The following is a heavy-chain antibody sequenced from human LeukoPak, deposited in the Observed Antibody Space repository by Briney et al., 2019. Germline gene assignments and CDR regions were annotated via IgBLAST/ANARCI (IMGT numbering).Heavy chain of an antibody. CDR3: VKDFRIAAAGTATDYFDC. J-gene: IGHJ4*02. V-gene: IGHV3-30*18. Sequence: GRSLRLSCAASGFTFRSYGMHGVRQAPGKGGEWVAVISLDGSNKYYADSGKGRFTIPRDNSKNTLSLQMNSLRAEDTAVYYCVKDFRIAAAGTATDYFDCWGQGTLVTVSS. D-gene: IGHD6-13*01. CDR1: GFTFRSYG. CDR2: ISLDGSNK.